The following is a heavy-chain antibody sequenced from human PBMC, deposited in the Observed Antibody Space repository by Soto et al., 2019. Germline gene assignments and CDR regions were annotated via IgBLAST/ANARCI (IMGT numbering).Heavy chain of an antibody. V-gene: IGHV3-7*04. J-gene: IGHJ3*02. Sequence: EGQLVESGGGLVQPGGSLRLSCVPSDFMFTTSGMGWVRQAPGKGLEWVASVNEDGSGKYYVDSVKGRLTVSRGNIKNSLYLQMNALRAEDTAVYYCARGTSGTYDIWGQGTMVTVSP. D-gene: IGHD3-10*01. CDR3: ARGTSGTYDI. CDR1: DFMFTTSG. CDR2: VNEDGSGK.